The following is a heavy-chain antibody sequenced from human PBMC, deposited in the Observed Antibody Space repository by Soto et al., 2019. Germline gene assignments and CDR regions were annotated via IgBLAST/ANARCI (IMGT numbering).Heavy chain of an antibody. CDR3: TRDQVGFGETPGDGPYYYYYMDV. CDR2: IRSKAYGGTT. V-gene: IGHV3-49*03. CDR1: GFTFGDYA. Sequence: PGGSLRLSCTASGFTFGDYAMSWFRQAPGKGLEWVGFIRSKAYGGTTEYAASVKGRFTISRDDSKSIAYLQMNSLKTEDTAVYYCTRDQVGFGETPGDGPYYYYYMDVWGKGTTVTVSS. J-gene: IGHJ6*03. D-gene: IGHD3-10*01.